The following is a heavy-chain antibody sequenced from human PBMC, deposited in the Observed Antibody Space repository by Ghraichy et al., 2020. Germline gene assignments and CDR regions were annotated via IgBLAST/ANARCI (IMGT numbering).Heavy chain of an antibody. J-gene: IGHJ5*02. D-gene: IGHD2-2*01. CDR3: ARGTGYCSSTTCYGRFDP. Sequence: SETLSLTCAVFGGSFSPYYWIWIRQPPGKGLEWIAEINQSGSTNYNPSLKSRVTISVDTSKNQFSLKLSSVTAADTAVYYCARGTGYCSSTTCYGRFDPWGQGTLVTVSS. CDR1: GGSFSPYY. V-gene: IGHV4-34*01. CDR2: INQSGST.